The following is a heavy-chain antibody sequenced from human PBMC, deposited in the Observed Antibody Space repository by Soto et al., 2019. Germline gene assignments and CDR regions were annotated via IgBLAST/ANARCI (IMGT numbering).Heavy chain of an antibody. V-gene: IGHV4-34*01. J-gene: IGHJ4*02. CDR1: GGSFSGYY. CDR2: INHSGST. D-gene: IGHD3-16*01. CDR3: ARISDRPKRRYDY. Sequence: PSETLSLTCAVYGGSFSGYYWSWIRQPPGKGLEWIGEINHSGSTNYNPSLKSRVTISVDTSKNQFSLKLSSVTAADTAVYYCARISDRPKRRYDYWGQGTLVTVSS.